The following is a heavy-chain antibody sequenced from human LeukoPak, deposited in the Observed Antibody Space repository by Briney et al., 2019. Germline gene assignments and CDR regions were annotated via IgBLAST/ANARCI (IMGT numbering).Heavy chain of an antibody. CDR3: AKTDARSSSYYYTLDV. Sequence: GASVKVPCKASGYTFTSYGISWVRQAPGQGLEWMGWISAYNGNTNYAQKLQGRVTMTTDTSTSTAYMELSSLRSDDTAVYYCAKTDARSSSYYYTLDVWGQGTTVTVSS. CDR2: ISAYNGNT. V-gene: IGHV1-18*01. J-gene: IGHJ6*02. CDR1: GYTFTSYG.